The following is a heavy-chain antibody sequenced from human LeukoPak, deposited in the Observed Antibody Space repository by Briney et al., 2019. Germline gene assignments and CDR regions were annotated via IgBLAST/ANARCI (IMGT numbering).Heavy chain of an antibody. CDR1: GGSISSYY. D-gene: IGHD1-26*01. V-gene: IGHV4-59*01. CDR2: IYYSGST. CDR3: ARLLNTPLLYYYGMDV. J-gene: IGHJ6*04. Sequence: PSETLSLTCTVSGGSISSYYWSWIRQPPGKGLEWFGYIYYSGSTNYNPSLKSRVTISVDTSKNQFSLKLSSMTAADTAVYYCARLLNTPLLYYYGMDVWGKGTTVTVSS.